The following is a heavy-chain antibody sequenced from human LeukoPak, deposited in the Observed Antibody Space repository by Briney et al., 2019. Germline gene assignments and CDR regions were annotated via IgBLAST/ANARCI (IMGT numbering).Heavy chain of an antibody. V-gene: IGHV3-33*01. D-gene: IGHD6-19*01. CDR1: GFTFSSYG. Sequence: QPGGSLRLSCAASGFTFSSYGMHWVRQAPGKGLEWVAVIWYDGSNKYYADSVKGRFTISRDNSKNTLYLQMNSLRAEDTAVYYCARDDGAVAGIWYFDYWGQGTLVTVSS. CDR2: IWYDGSNK. J-gene: IGHJ4*02. CDR3: ARDDGAVAGIWYFDY.